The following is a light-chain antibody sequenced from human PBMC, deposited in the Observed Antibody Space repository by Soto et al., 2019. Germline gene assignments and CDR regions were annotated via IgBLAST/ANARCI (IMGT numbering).Light chain of an antibody. CDR2: DVS. Sequence: QSVLTQPRSVSGSPGQSGTISCTGTSSDFGGYNYVSWYQHHPGKAPKLMIYDVSERPSGVPDRFSGSKSGNTASLTISGLQAEDEADYYCCSYAGTFYVFGTGTKV. CDR3: CSYAGTFYV. J-gene: IGLJ1*01. V-gene: IGLV2-11*01. CDR1: SSDFGGYNY.